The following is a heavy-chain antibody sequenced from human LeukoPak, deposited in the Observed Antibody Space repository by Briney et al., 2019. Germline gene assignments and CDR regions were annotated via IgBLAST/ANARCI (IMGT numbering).Heavy chain of an antibody. D-gene: IGHD3-10*01. Sequence: AGGSLRLSCAASGFTFSRYWMHWVRQAPGTGLVWVSRIHNDGSSTSYADSVKGRFTISRDNAKNTVYLQMNSLRAEDTAVYYCAREGRWFGELFYFDYWGQGTLVTVSS. V-gene: IGHV3-74*01. J-gene: IGHJ4*02. CDR3: AREGRWFGELFYFDY. CDR2: IHNDGSST. CDR1: GFTFSRYW.